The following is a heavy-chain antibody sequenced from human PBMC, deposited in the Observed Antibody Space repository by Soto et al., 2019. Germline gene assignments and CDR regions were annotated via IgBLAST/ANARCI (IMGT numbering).Heavy chain of an antibody. J-gene: IGHJ6*03. CDR3: ARDRPYYGSGLGGYYYYYYMDV. V-gene: IGHV3-21*01. D-gene: IGHD3-10*01. Sequence: GGSLRLSCAASGFTFSSYSMNWVRQAPGKGLEWVSSISSSSSYIYYADSVKGRFTISRDNAKNSLYLQMNSLRAEDTAVYYCARDRPYYGSGLGGYYYYYYMDVWGKGTTVTVSS. CDR2: ISSSSSYI. CDR1: GFTFSSYS.